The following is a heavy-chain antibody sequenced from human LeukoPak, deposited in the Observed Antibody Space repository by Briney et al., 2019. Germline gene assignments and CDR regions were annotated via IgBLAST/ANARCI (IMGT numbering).Heavy chain of an antibody. CDR3: AIDYGSGSYYLDY. D-gene: IGHD3-10*01. CDR2: INPNIGGT. CDR1: GYTFTGYY. V-gene: IGHV1-2*02. Sequence: ASVKVSCKASGYTFTGYYMHWVRQAPGQGLEWMGWINPNIGGTNYAQKFQGRVTMTRDTSISTAYMELSRLRSDDTAVYYCAIDYGSGSYYLDYWGQGTLVTVSS. J-gene: IGHJ4*02.